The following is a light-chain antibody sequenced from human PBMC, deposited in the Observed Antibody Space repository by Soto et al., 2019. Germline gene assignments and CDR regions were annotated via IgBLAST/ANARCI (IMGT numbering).Light chain of an antibody. V-gene: IGLV2-14*01. CDR1: SSDVGGYDY. CDR2: DVS. J-gene: IGLJ2*01. CDR3: SSYTGTSALIL. Sequence: QSVVTQPASVSGSPGQWITISCTGTSSDVGGYDYVSWYQQYPGKAPRLIIYDVSNRPSGVPNRFSGSKSGNTASLTISGLRAEDEGGYFCSSYTGTSALILFGGGTKLTVL.